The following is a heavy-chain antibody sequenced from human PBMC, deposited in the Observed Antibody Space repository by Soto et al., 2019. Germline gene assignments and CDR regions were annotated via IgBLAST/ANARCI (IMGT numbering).Heavy chain of an antibody. V-gene: IGHV3-30-3*01. J-gene: IGHJ4*02. CDR3: AIDGTYSGSPEY. D-gene: IGHD1-26*01. CDR1: GFTFSLYA. Sequence: SLSLSWAASGFTFSLYAVHCVRQAPGKGLEWVAVISYDGSNKYYADSVKGRFTISRDNSKNTLYLQMNSLRAEDTAVYYCAIDGTYSGSPEYWGQGTLVTVSS. CDR2: ISYDGSNK.